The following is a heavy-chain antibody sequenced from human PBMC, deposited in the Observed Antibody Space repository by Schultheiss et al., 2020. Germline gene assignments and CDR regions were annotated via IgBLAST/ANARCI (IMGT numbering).Heavy chain of an antibody. Sequence: GGSLRLSCTASGFTFSSYAMSWVRQAPGKGLEWVSVIYSGGTTYYADSVKGRFTISRDNSKNTLYLQMNSLRAEDTAVYYCASGSPANDYWGQGTLVTVS. D-gene: IGHD2-2*01. CDR1: GFTFSSYA. CDR3: ASGSPANDY. V-gene: IGHV3-66*02. CDR2: IYSGGTT. J-gene: IGHJ4*02.